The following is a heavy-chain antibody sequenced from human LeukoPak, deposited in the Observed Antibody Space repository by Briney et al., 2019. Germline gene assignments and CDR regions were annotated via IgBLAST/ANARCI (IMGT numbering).Heavy chain of an antibody. D-gene: IGHD1/OR15-1a*01. CDR2: IIPIFGIA. Sequence: ASVKVSCKASGGTFSSYAISWVRQAPGQGLEWMGRIIPIFGIANYAQKFQGRVTITADNSTSTAYMELSSLRSEDTAVYYCARDAKQGYSYYGMDAWGQGTTVTVSS. J-gene: IGHJ6*02. CDR3: ARDAKQGYSYYGMDA. V-gene: IGHV1-69*04. CDR1: GGTFSSYA.